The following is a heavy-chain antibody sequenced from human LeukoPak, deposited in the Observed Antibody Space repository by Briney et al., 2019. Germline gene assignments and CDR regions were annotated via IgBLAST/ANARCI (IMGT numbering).Heavy chain of an antibody. CDR2: IIDNGNT. CDR3: VRHGGSYSLDY. D-gene: IGHD1-26*01. Sequence: SETLSLTCTVSGGSISSYYWSWIRQPPGKGLEWIGYIIDNGNTNYNPSLKSRLTMSLDTSRNQFSLKLSSVTAADTAIYYCVRHGGSYSLDYWGRGTLVTVSS. V-gene: IGHV4-59*08. CDR1: GGSISSYY. J-gene: IGHJ4*02.